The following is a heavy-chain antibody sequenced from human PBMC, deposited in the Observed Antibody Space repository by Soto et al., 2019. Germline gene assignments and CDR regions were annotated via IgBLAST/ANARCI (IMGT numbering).Heavy chain of an antibody. D-gene: IGHD3-22*01. CDR1: GDSISGYY. CDR3: ASLDSSDAFDI. V-gene: IGHV4-59*07. Sequence: PSDTLSLTCSVYGDSISGYYWSWIRQPPGKGLEYIGYIHYRGISNYNPSLQSRVTISVDTSKNQFSLKLSSVTAADTAVYYRASLDSSDAFDIWGQGTMVT. CDR2: IHYRGIS. J-gene: IGHJ3*02.